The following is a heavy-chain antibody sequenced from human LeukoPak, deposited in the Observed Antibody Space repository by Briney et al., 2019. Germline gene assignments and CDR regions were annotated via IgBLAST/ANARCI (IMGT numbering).Heavy chain of an antibody. CDR2: INHSGST. V-gene: IGHV4-34*01. CDR3: AARQDIVVVPAAIPHYYYGMDV. D-gene: IGHD2-2*01. Sequence: SETLSLTCAVYGGSFSGYYWSWIRQPPGKGLEWIGEINHSGSTNYNPSLKSRVTISVDTSKNQFSLKLSSVTAADTAVYYCAARQDIVVVPAAIPHYYYGMDVWGQGTTVTVSS. J-gene: IGHJ6*02. CDR1: GGSFSGYY.